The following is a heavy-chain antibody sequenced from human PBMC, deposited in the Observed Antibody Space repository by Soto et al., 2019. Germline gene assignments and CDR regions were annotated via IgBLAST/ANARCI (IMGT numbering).Heavy chain of an antibody. D-gene: IGHD5-18*01. J-gene: IGHJ4*02. V-gene: IGHV1-46*01. CDR1: GYTFTSYY. CDR3: ARDLWEVDAGYSFDY. Sequence: ASVKVSCKASGYTFTSYYMHWVLQAPGQGLEWMGIINPSGGSTSYAQKFQGRVTMTRDTSTSTVYMELSSLRSEDTAVYYCARDLWEVDAGYSFDYWGQGTLVTVSS. CDR2: INPSGGST.